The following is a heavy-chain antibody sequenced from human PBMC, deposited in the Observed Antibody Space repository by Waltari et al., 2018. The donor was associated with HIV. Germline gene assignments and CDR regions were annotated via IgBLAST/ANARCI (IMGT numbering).Heavy chain of an antibody. CDR1: GGSISSGSYY. V-gene: IGHV4-61*02. CDR2: IHTSGST. D-gene: IGHD3-10*01. CDR3: ASNYVSGWFDY. Sequence: QVQLQESGPGLVKPSQTLSLTCTVSGGSISSGSYYWSWIRQPAGKGLEWIGRIHTSGSTNYNPSLKSRVTISVDTSKNQFSLKLSSVTAADTAVYYCASNYVSGWFDYWGQGTLVTVSS. J-gene: IGHJ4*02.